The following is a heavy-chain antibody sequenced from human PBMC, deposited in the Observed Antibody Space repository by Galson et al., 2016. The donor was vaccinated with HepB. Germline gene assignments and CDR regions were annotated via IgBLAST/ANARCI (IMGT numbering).Heavy chain of an antibody. CDR3: ARDHGYGHYANEYYAMDV. V-gene: IGHV3-33*01. J-gene: IGHJ6*04. CDR2: IWYEGSNK. CDR1: GFTFSSYG. Sequence: SLRLSCAASGFTFSSYGMHWVRQAPGKGLEWVAVIWYEGSNKYYADSVKGRFTISRDNSKNTLYLQMNSLRAEDTAVYYCARDHGYGHYANEYYAMDVWGKGTTVTVSS. D-gene: IGHD4-17*01.